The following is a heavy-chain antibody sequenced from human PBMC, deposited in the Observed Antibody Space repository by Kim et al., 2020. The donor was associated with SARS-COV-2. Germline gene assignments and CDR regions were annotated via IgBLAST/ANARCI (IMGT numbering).Heavy chain of an antibody. CDR1: GYSFTNYW. CDR3: AGRGARTNSMAVPGTREGFDI. V-gene: IGHV5-51*01. J-gene: IGHJ3*02. D-gene: IGHD6-19*01. CDR2: IYPGDSDT. Sequence: GESLKISCKGSGYSFTNYWIGWVRQMPGKGLEWMGIIYPGDSDTRYSPSFQGQVTISADKSISTAYLQWRSLKASDTAMYYCAGRGARTNSMAVPGTREGFDIWGQGTMVTVSS.